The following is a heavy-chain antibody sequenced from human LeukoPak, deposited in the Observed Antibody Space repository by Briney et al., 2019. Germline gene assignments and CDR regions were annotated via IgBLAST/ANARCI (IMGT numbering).Heavy chain of an antibody. J-gene: IGHJ4*02. CDR3: ARGVGPYSGSLY. CDR2: INAGNGNT. V-gene: IGHV1-3*01. Sequence: ASVKVSCKAFGYTFTSYAMHWVRQSPGQRLEWMGWINAGNGNTKYSQKFQGRVTITRDTSASTAYMELSSLRSEDTAVYYCARGVGPYSGSLYWGQGTLVTVSS. D-gene: IGHD1-26*01. CDR1: GYTFTSYA.